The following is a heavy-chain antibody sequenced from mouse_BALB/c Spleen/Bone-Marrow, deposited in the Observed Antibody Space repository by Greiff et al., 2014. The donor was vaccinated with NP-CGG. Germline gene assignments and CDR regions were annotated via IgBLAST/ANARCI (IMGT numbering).Heavy chain of an antibody. J-gene: IGHJ2*01. V-gene: IGHV5-6*02. CDR3: ARPTTVVATGGSFDY. CDR2: ISSGGSYT. CDR1: GFTFSSYG. Sequence: DVKLQESGGDLVKPGGSLKLSCAASGFTFSSYGMSWVRQTPDKRLEWVATISSGGSYTYYPDSVKGRFTISRDNAKNTLYLQMSSLKSEDTAMYYCARPTTVVATGGSFDYWGQGTTLTVSS. D-gene: IGHD1-1*01.